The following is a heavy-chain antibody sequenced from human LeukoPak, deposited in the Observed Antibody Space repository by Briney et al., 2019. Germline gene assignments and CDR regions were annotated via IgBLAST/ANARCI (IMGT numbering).Heavy chain of an antibody. CDR3: AREKALIDHYDFSGYDWEY. D-gene: IGHD3-22*01. Sequence: SETLSLTCAVSGYSISTLANWGWIRQSPGKGLEWIGSVYYGGSTYYNPSLKSRVTISVDTSKNQFYLNLISVTAADTAVYYCAREKALIDHYDFSGYDWEYWGPGSLVIVSS. CDR2: VYYGGST. J-gene: IGHJ4*02. V-gene: IGHV4-38-2*02. CDR1: GYSISTLAN.